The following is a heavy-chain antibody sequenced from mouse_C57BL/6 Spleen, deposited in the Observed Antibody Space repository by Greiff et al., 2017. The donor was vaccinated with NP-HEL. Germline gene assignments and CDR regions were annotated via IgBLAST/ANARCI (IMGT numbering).Heavy chain of an antibody. D-gene: IGHD1-1*01. CDR1: GYTFTSYW. CDR2: IDPNSGGT. V-gene: IGHV1-72*01. Sequence: QVQLQQPGAELVKPGASVKLSCKASGYTFTSYWMHWVKQRPGRGLEWIGRIDPNSGGTKYNEKFKSKATLTVDKPSSTAYMQLSSLTSEDSAVXDCARGYYGSSPYWYFDVWGTGTTVTVSS. CDR3: ARGYYGSSPYWYFDV. J-gene: IGHJ1*03.